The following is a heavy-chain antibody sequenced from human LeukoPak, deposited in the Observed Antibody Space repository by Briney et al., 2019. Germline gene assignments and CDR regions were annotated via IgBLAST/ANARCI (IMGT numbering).Heavy chain of an antibody. CDR2: IYPGDSDT. Sequence: GESLKISCKGSGYSFTSYWIGWVRQMPGKGLEWMGIIYPGDSDTRYSPSFQGQVTISADKSINTAYLQWSSLKASDTAMYYCARKLGPNYFDTSAFDYWGQGTLVTVSS. D-gene: IGHD3-22*01. CDR1: GYSFTSYW. CDR3: ARKLGPNYFDTSAFDY. J-gene: IGHJ4*02. V-gene: IGHV5-51*01.